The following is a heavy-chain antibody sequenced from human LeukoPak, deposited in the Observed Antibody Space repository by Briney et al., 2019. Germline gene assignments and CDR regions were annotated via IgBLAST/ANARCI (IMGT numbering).Heavy chain of an antibody. J-gene: IGHJ6*02. CDR1: GFTFSSYW. CDR2: IKLDGSEK. CDR3: ARDLSSGWSSDLYYYHYGMDV. Sequence: PGGSLRLSCAASGFTFSSYWMSWVRQAPGKGLEWVANIKLDGSEKYYVDSVKGRFTISRGNAKNSLYLQMNSLRAEDTAVYYCARDLSSGWSSDLYYYHYGMDVWGRGTTVTVSS. D-gene: IGHD6-19*01. V-gene: IGHV3-7*01.